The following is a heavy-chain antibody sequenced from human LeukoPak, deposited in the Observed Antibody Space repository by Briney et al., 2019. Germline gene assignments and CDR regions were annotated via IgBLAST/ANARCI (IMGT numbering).Heavy chain of an antibody. V-gene: IGHV3-21*04. CDR3: ARVVHDNLNY. J-gene: IGHJ4*02. CDR2: ISSSSSYI. CDR1: GFTFSSYS. D-gene: IGHD1-20*01. Sequence: GGSLRLSCVASGFTFSSYSMNWVRQAPGKGLEWVSSISSSSSYIDYADSVKGRFTISRDNAKNSLYLQMNSLRAEDTAVYYCARVVHDNLNYWGQGTLVTVSS.